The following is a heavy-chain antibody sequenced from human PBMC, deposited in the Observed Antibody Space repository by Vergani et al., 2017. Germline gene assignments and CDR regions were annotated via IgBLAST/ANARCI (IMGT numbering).Heavy chain of an antibody. CDR2: INHSGST. CDR3: ARFYGSNSFNWFDP. V-gene: IGHV4-34*01. J-gene: IGHJ5*02. CDR1: GGSFSGYY. Sequence: QVQLQQWGAGLLKPSETLSLTCAVYGGSFSGYYWSWIRQPPGKGLEWIGEINHSGSTNYNPSLKSRVTISVDTSKNQFSLKLSSVTAADTAVYYCARFYGSNSFNWFDPWGQGTLVTVSS. D-gene: IGHD4-23*01.